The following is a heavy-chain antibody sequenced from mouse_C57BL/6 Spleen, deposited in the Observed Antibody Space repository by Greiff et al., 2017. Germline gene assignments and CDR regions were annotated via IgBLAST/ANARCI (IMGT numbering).Heavy chain of an antibody. CDR2: ISDGGSYT. D-gene: IGHD1-1*01. CDR1: GFTFSSYA. V-gene: IGHV5-4*03. Sequence: EVNVVESGGGLVKPGGSLKLSCAASGFTFSSYAMSWVRQTPEKRLEWVATISDGGSYTYYPDNVKGRFTISRDNAKNNLYLQMSHLKSEDTAMYYCARKDYGSSPWYVDVWGTGTTVTVSS. J-gene: IGHJ1*03. CDR3: ARKDYGSSPWYVDV.